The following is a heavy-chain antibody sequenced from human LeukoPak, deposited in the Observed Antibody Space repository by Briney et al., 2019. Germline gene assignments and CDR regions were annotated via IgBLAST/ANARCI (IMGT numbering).Heavy chain of an antibody. CDR2: IIPIYGTP. CDR1: GGTLSGYA. J-gene: IGHJ6*03. V-gene: IGHV1-69*05. Sequence: SVKVSCKASGGTLSGYAISWVRQAPGQGLEWMGGIIPIYGTPHSAQKFQGRVTITTDESTSTAFMDLSSLRSEDTAVYYCARGKLGYYYYHMDAWGKGTTVTVS. CDR3: ARGKLGYYYYHMDA. D-gene: IGHD3-3*02.